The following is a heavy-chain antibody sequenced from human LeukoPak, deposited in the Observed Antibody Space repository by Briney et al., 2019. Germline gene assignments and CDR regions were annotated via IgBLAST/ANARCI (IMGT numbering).Heavy chain of an antibody. V-gene: IGHV4-59*08. CDR1: GGSISGYH. CDR2: MHSTGVD. J-gene: IGHJ4*02. CDR3: ARFSPFFDSSVHYLDY. Sequence: SETLSLTCTASGGSISGYHCSWIRQPPGQGLEWIAYMHSTGVDNYSPSLRSRVTMSVDTSKNQCSLKLNSVSAADSAVYYCARFSPFFDSSVHYLDYWGPGILVTVSS. D-gene: IGHD3-22*01.